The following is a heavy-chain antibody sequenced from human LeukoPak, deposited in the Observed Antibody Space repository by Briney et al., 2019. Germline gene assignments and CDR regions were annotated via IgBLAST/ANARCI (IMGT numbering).Heavy chain of an antibody. V-gene: IGHV3-23*01. CDR3: AKDRVAAIGGWFDP. Sequence: GGSLRLSCAASGFTFSSYAMSWVRQAPGKGLEWVSAISGSGDTNYADSVKGRFTISRDNSRKMLYLQLNSLRVEDTAGYYCAKDRVAAIGGWFDPWGQGTLVTVSS. D-gene: IGHD6-13*01. CDR2: ISGSGDT. J-gene: IGHJ5*02. CDR1: GFTFSSYA.